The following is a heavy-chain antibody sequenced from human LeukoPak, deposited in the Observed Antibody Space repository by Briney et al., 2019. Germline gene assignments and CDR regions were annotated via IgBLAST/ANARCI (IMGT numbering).Heavy chain of an antibody. Sequence: ASVKVSCKASGFTFTSSAVQWVRQARGQRLEWIGWIVVGSGNTNYAQKFQERVTITRDMSTSTAYMELSSLRSEDTAVYYCAADRPYYGSGTYWGQGTLVTVSS. CDR3: AADRPYYGSGTY. J-gene: IGHJ4*02. CDR1: GFTFTSSA. V-gene: IGHV1-58*01. CDR2: IVVGSGNT. D-gene: IGHD3-10*01.